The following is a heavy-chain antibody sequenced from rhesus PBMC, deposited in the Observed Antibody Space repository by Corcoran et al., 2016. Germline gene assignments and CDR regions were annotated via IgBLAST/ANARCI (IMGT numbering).Heavy chain of an antibody. CDR1: GGSISSSNW. D-gene: IGHD1-20*01. Sequence: QVQLQESGPGLVKPSETLSLTCAVSGGSISSSNWWSWIRQPPGKGLEWIGYISGSSGSTSYNPPLKGRVTISTDTSRNQFSLKLSSVTAADTAVYYCAGDGAAGTTKDYLDYWGQGVLVTVSS. CDR2: ISGSSGST. CDR3: AGDGAAGTTKDYLDY. V-gene: IGHV4-65*01. J-gene: IGHJ4*01.